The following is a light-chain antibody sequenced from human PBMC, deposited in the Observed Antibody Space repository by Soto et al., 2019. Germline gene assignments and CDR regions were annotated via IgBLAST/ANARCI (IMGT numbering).Light chain of an antibody. J-gene: IGKJ2*01. CDR1: QSLVHGDGNTY. CDR3: MQATQSYT. V-gene: IGKV2-24*01. Sequence: DIVLTQTPLSSPVTLGQPASISCRSSQSLVHGDGNTYFNWLLQRPGQPPRLLIYKISTRFPGVPDRFSGSGAGTDFTLKISRVDAEDVGVYYCMQATQSYTFGQGTKLEIK. CDR2: KIS.